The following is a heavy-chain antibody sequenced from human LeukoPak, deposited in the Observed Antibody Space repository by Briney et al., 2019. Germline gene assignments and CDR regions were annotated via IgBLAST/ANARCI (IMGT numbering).Heavy chain of an antibody. V-gene: IGHV3-30*02. Sequence: GGSLRLSCAASGFTFSSYEMNWVRQAPGKGLEWVAFIRYDGSNKYYADSVKGRFTISRDNSKNTLYLQMNSLRAEDTAVYYCATQATMVTVGDFDYWGQGTLVTVSS. CDR3: ATQATMVTVGDFDY. D-gene: IGHD5-18*01. CDR2: IRYDGSNK. CDR1: GFTFSSYE. J-gene: IGHJ4*02.